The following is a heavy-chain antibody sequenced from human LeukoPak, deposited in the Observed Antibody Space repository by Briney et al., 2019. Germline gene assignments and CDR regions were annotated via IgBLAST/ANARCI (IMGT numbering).Heavy chain of an antibody. V-gene: IGHV4-59*01. CDR1: GGSFSGYY. J-gene: IGHJ4*02. Sequence: PSETLSLTCAVYGGSFSGYYWSWIRQPPGKGLEWIGYIYYSGSTNYNPSLKSRVTISVDTSKNQFSLKLSSVTAADTAVYYCAMSPEYYYDSSGYSPLRYWGQGTLVTVSS. CDR3: AMSPEYYYDSSGYSPLRY. CDR2: IYYSGST. D-gene: IGHD3-22*01.